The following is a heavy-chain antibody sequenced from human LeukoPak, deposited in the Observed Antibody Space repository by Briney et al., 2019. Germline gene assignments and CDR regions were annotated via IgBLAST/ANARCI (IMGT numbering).Heavy chain of an antibody. Sequence: GGSLRLSCAASGFTFRQYAMHWVRQAPGKGLEWVSAIWYDGSNKYYTDSVKGRFTISRDDSKNTLYLQLNSLRAGDKAVYYCAREADCSGGSCYRGAFDIWGQGKMVTVSS. J-gene: IGHJ3*02. V-gene: IGHV3-33*01. D-gene: IGHD2-15*01. CDR2: IWYDGSNK. CDR3: AREADCSGGSCYRGAFDI. CDR1: GFTFRQYA.